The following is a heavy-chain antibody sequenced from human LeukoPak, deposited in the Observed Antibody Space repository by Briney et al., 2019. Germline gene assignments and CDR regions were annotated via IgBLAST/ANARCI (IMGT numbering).Heavy chain of an antibody. D-gene: IGHD3-10*01. CDR2: IDPSDSYT. Sequence: GESLKISCKGSGYGFTSYWISWVRQMPGKGLEWMGRIDPSDSYTNSSPSFQGHVTISADKSISTAYLQWSSLTASDTAMYYCASLGRENYYGSGSYPDYWGQGTLVTVSS. J-gene: IGHJ4*02. CDR1: GYGFTSYW. CDR3: ASLGRENYYGSGSYPDY. V-gene: IGHV5-10-1*01.